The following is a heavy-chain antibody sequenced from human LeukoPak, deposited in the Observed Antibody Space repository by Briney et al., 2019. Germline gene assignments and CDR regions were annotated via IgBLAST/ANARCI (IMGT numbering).Heavy chain of an antibody. D-gene: IGHD3-22*01. CDR3: ARELKLLYDSSDNWFDP. V-gene: IGHV4-31*11. J-gene: IGHJ5*02. Sequence: ASETLSLTCAVSGGSISSGGYYWSWIRQHPGKGLEWIGYIYYSGSTYYNPSLKSRVTISVDTSKNQFSLKLSSVTAADTAVYYCARELKLLYDSSDNWFDPWGQGTLVTVSS. CDR2: IYYSGST. CDR1: GGSISSGGYY.